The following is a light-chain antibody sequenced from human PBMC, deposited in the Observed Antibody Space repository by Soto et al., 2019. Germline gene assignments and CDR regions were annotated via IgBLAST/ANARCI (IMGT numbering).Light chain of an antibody. CDR2: DNN. Sequence: QSVLTQPPSVSAAPGQKVTISCSGTSSNIGNNYVSWYQQLPGTAPKLLIYDNNKRPSGIPDRFSGSKSGTAATLGITGLQTGDEAEYYCGTWDSRLSVVVFGGGTKVTVL. CDR3: GTWDSRLSVVV. J-gene: IGLJ2*01. CDR1: SSNIGNNY. V-gene: IGLV1-51*01.